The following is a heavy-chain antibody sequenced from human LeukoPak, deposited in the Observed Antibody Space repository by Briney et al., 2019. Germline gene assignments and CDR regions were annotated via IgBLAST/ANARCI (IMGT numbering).Heavy chain of an antibody. Sequence: ASVKVSCKASGYTFTSYYMHWVRRAPGQGLEWMGWISAYNGNTNYAQKFQGRVTMTTDTSTSTAYMELRSLRSDDTAVYYCARDPSYDVWSGHYIGTYGMDVWGQGTTVTVSS. CDR3: ARDPSYDVWSGHYIGTYGMDV. V-gene: IGHV1-18*04. CDR1: GYTFTSYY. J-gene: IGHJ6*02. CDR2: ISAYNGNT. D-gene: IGHD3-3*01.